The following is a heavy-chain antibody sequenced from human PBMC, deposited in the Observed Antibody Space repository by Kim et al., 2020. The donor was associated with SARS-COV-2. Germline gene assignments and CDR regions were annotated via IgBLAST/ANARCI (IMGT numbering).Heavy chain of an antibody. CDR3: ATSFAAYYDSSGYSYYYGMDV. D-gene: IGHD3-22*01. CDR1: GYTLTELS. V-gene: IGHV1-24*01. Sequence: ASVKVSCKVSGYTLTELSMHWVRQAPGKGLEWMGGFDPEDGETIYAQKFQGRVTMTEDTSIDTAYMELSSLRSEDTAVYYCATSFAAYYDSSGYSYYYGMDVWGQGTTVTVSS. J-gene: IGHJ6*02. CDR2: FDPEDGET.